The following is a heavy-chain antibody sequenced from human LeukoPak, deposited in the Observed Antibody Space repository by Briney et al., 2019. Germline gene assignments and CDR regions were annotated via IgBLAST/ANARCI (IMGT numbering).Heavy chain of an antibody. J-gene: IGHJ4*02. V-gene: IGHV4-34*01. CDR1: GGSFSGYY. CDR2: INHSGST. CDR3: ARLVYGSGIDY. Sequence: PSETLSLTCAVYGGSFSGYYWSWIRQPPGKGLEWIGEINHSGSTNYNPSLKSRVTISVDTSKNRFSLKLSSVTAADTAVYYCARLVYGSGIDYWGQGTLVTVSS. D-gene: IGHD3-10*01.